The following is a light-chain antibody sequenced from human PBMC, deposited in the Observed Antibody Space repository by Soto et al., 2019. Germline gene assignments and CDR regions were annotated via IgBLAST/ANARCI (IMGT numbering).Light chain of an antibody. J-gene: IGKJ1*01. CDR2: GAS. Sequence: EIVFTHSPGTLSFSPVERATLSCRASQSVTSTYLAWYQQRPGQAPRLLIYGASSRATGIPDRFSGSGSGTDFTLTISRMEPEDFAVYYCKQYGRTFGQGTKVDI. CDR3: KQYGRT. CDR1: QSVTSTY. V-gene: IGKV3-20*01.